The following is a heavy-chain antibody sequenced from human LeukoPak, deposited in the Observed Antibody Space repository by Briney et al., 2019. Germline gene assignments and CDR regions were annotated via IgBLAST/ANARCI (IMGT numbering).Heavy chain of an antibody. V-gene: IGHV3-48*03. CDR1: GFIFSSYE. Sequence: GGSLRLSCAASGFIFSSYEMNWVRQAPGKGLEWVSYISSSGSTLYYADSVKGRFTISRDNAKNSLYLQMNSLRAEDTAVYYCARAYGSGSYFYYYYYYMDVWGKGTTVTISS. CDR3: ARAYGSGSYFYYYYYYMDV. J-gene: IGHJ6*03. CDR2: ISSSGSTL. D-gene: IGHD3-10*01.